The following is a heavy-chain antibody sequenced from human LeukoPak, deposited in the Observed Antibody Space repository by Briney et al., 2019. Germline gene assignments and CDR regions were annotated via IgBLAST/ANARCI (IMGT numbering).Heavy chain of an antibody. CDR2: ISYDGNNE. CDR1: GFTFSSYT. V-gene: IGHV3-30-3*02. Sequence: GSLRLSCAASGFTFSSYTMHWVRQAPGKGLEWVAVISYDGNNEYYAASVKGRFTISRDNSKNTLYLQMNSLRAEDTAVYYCAKSQFPIYGDTRSDAFDIWGQGTMVTVSS. CDR3: AKSQFPIYGDTRSDAFDI. D-gene: IGHD4-17*01. J-gene: IGHJ3*02.